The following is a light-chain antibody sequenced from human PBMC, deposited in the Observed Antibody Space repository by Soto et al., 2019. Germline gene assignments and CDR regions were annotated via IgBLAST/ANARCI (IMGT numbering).Light chain of an antibody. CDR2: AAY. Sequence: DIPMTQSPSSLSASVGDRVTITCRASQSISTYLNWYQQKPGKAPKLLIYAAYNLQSGVPSRFSGRASGTDFTLTISSLQAEDFATYSCQQSYSSPRTFGQGTKVEIK. CDR1: QSISTY. V-gene: IGKV1-39*01. CDR3: QQSYSSPRT. J-gene: IGKJ1*01.